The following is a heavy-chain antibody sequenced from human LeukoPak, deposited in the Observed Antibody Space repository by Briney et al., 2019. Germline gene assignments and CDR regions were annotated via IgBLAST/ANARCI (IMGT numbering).Heavy chain of an antibody. V-gene: IGHV3-53*01. CDR1: GFTVSSNY. CDR3: ARDRSSGWYVYDY. J-gene: IGHJ4*02. D-gene: IGHD6-19*01. CDR2: IYSGSST. Sequence: PGGSLRLSCVASGFTVSSNYMSWVRQAPGKGLEWVPVIYSGSSTYYAESVKGRFTISGNTSKNTLYLQMNSLRADDTAVYYCARDRSSGWYVYDYWGQGTLVTVSS.